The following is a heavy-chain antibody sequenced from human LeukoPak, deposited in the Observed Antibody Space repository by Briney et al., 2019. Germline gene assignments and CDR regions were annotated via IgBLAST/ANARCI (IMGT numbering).Heavy chain of an antibody. D-gene: IGHD4-23*01. CDR1: GYTLTELS. V-gene: IGHV1-24*01. Sequence: ASVKVSCKVSGYTLTELSMHWVRQAPGKWLEWMGGFDPEDGETIYAQKFQGRVTMTEDTSTDTAYMELSSLRSEDTAVYYCATDYGGNSHYYYGMDVWGQGTTVTVSS. CDR2: FDPEDGET. J-gene: IGHJ6*02. CDR3: ATDYGGNSHYYYGMDV.